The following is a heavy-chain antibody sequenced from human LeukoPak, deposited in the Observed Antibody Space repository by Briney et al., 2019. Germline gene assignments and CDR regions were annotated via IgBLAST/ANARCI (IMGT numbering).Heavy chain of an antibody. D-gene: IGHD1-26*01. CDR2: IYTSGST. CDR1: GGSISSYY. V-gene: IGHV4-4*07. Sequence: SGTLSLTCAVSGGSISSYYWSWIRQPAGKGLEWIGRIYTSGSTNYNPSLKSRVTMSVDTSKNQFSLKLSSVTAADTAVYYCASEKSGSYSYYFDYWGQGTLVTVSS. J-gene: IGHJ4*02. CDR3: ASEKSGSYSYYFDY.